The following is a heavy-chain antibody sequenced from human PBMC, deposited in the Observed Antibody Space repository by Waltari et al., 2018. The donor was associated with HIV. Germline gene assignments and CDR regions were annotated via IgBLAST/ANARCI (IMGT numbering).Heavy chain of an antibody. CDR3: AREYEYSGSHLDY. J-gene: IGHJ4*02. D-gene: IGHD1-26*01. CDR2: ISYDGSNK. V-gene: IGHV3-30-3*01. CDR1: GFAFRCYA. Sequence: QVQLVESGGGVVQPGRSLRLCCAAAGFAFRCYASPWVRQAQGKGLEWVAVISYDGSNKYYADSVKGRFTISRDNSKNTLYLQMNSLRAEDTAVYYCAREYEYSGSHLDYWGQGTLVTVSS.